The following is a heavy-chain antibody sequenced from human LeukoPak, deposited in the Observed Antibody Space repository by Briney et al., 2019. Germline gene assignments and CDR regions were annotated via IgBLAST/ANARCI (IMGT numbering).Heavy chain of an antibody. D-gene: IGHD6-19*01. V-gene: IGHV4-34*01. CDR2: INHSGST. CDR3: ASRPPYSSGAWYYFDY. CDR1: GGSFSGYY. J-gene: IGHJ4*02. Sequence: PSETLSLTCAVYGGSFSGYYWSWIRQPPGKGLEWIGEINHSGSTNYNPSLKSRVTISVDTSKNQFSLKLSSVTAADTAVYYCASRPPYSSGAWYYFDYWGQGTLVTVSS.